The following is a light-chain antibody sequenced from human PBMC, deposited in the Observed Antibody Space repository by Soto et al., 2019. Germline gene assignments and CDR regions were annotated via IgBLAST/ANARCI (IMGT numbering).Light chain of an antibody. J-gene: IGLJ2*01. CDR3: SSYAGGSNYVL. Sequence: QSALTQPPSASGSPGQSVTISCTGTSSDVGGYNYVSWYQQHPGKVPKLMIYEVSKRPSGVPYRFSGSKSGNTASLTVSGLQAEDEAYYYCSSYAGGSNYVLFGGGTKVTVL. CDR2: EVS. V-gene: IGLV2-8*01. CDR1: SSDVGGYNY.